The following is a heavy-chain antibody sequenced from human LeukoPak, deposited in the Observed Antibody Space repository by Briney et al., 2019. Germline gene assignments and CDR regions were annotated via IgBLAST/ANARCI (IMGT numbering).Heavy chain of an antibody. CDR3: ARDVGGGYHLFKENY. Sequence: GGSVRLCCAASGVIFSDYWMAWIRQTPGEGLEWVANISPDGRVINYGDPVKGRFSISRDNAKNSLYLEMNSLSAEDTAVYFCARDVGGGYHLFKENYWGPAPLDTVSS. V-gene: IGHV3-7*04. CDR1: GVIFSDYW. CDR2: ISPDGRVI. J-gene: IGHJ4*02. D-gene: IGHD3-22*01.